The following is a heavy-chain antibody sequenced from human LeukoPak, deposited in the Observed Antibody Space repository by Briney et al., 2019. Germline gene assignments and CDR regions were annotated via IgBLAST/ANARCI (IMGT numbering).Heavy chain of an antibody. V-gene: IGHV3-15*01. CDR1: GITLSNAL. CDR2: IKKKTDGGTT. CDR3: SVAFYYDGSGYTYFQY. D-gene: IGHD3-22*01. J-gene: IGHJ4*02. Sequence: PGGSLRLSCAASGITLSNALMTWVRQAPGKGLEWVGRIKKKTDGGTTDYAAPVKGRFTILRDDSLNTLYLQMNNLKTEDTAVYYCSVAFYYDGSGYTYFQYWGQGALVTVSS.